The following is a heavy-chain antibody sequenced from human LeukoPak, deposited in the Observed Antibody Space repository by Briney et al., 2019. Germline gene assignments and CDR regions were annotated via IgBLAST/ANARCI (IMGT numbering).Heavy chain of an antibody. J-gene: IGHJ6*03. Sequence: SQTLSLTCAISGDSVSSNSAAWTWIRQSPSRGLEWLGRTYYRSKWSDDYAVSVKSRITINPDTSKNQISLHLNSVTPEDTAVYYCARGRVTTIANYYYYYIDVWGEGTTVTVSS. CDR3: ARGRVTTIANYYYYYIDV. V-gene: IGHV6-1*01. D-gene: IGHD4-17*01. CDR2: TYYRSKWSD. CDR1: GDSVSSNSAA.